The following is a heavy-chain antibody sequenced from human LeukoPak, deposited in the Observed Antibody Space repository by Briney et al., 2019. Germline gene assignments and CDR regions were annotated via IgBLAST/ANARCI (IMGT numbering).Heavy chain of an antibody. CDR1: GFTFGTHW. Sequence: GGSLRLSCAASGFTFGTHWMTWVRQAPGKGLEWVANIKQDGSRKDYVDSVKGRFTISRQNAKNSLFLQMNSLRAEDTAVYYCARHRSGGSQDDAFDIWGQGTMVTVSS. CDR3: ARHRSGGSQDDAFDI. J-gene: IGHJ3*02. V-gene: IGHV3-7*01. CDR2: IKQDGSRK. D-gene: IGHD2-15*01.